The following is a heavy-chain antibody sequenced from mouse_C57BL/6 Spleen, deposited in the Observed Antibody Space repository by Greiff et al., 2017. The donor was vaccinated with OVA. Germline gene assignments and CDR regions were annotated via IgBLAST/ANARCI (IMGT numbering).Heavy chain of an antibody. V-gene: IGHV1-82*01. D-gene: IGHD3-2*02. CDR2: IYPGDGDT. CDR3: ARSEDSSGYSFDY. J-gene: IGHJ2*01. CDR1: GYAFSSSW. Sequence: QVQLQQSGPELVKPGASVKISCKASGYAFSSSWMNWVKQRPGKGLEWIGRIYPGDGDTNYNGKFKGKATLTADKSSSTAYMQLSSLTSEDSAVYFCARSEDSSGYSFDYWGQGTTLTVSS.